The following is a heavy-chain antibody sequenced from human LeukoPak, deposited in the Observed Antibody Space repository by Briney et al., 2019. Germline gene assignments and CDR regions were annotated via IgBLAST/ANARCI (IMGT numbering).Heavy chain of an antibody. J-gene: IGHJ4*02. D-gene: IGHD6-19*01. CDR3: ARDTSSGWYLIH. V-gene: IGHV3-30*03. CDR2: ISYDGSNK. Sequence: RSLRLSCAASGFTFSSYGMHWVRQAPGKGLEWVAVISYDGSNKYYADSVKGRFTISRDNSKNTLYLQMNSLRAEDTAVYYCARDTSSGWYLIHWGQRTLVTVSS. CDR1: GFTFSSYG.